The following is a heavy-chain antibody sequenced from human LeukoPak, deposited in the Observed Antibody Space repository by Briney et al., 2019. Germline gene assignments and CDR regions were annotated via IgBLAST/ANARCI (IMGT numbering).Heavy chain of an antibody. V-gene: IGHV3-7*04. CDR1: GFTVSSFS. J-gene: IGHJ4*02. CDR3: ARDYGGDAGLDS. CDR2: IKQDGNEK. D-gene: IGHD4-23*01. Sequence: PGGSLRLSCAASGFTVSSFSMNWVRQAPGKGLEWVANIKQDGNEKYYVDSVKGRFTISRDNSKNTLYLQMNSLRAEDTAVYYCARDYGGDAGLDSWGQGTLVTVSS.